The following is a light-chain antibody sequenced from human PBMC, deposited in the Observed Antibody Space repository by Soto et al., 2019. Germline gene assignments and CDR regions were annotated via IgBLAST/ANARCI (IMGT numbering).Light chain of an antibody. CDR2: GAS. CDR3: QQYTDWPWGT. CDR1: QSVPSN. Sequence: EIVRTQSPGTLSLSPGETATLSCRASQSVPSNLAWFKQHPGQAPRLLIDGASSRATGSPVRVSGSGSGTVFTLTISSLQPEDFAVYYCQQYTDWPWGTFGGGTKVGIK. J-gene: IGKJ4*01. V-gene: IGKV3-15*01.